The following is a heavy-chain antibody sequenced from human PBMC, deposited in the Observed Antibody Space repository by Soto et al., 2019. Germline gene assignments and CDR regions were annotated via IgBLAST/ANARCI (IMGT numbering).Heavy chain of an antibody. V-gene: IGHV1-24*01. CDR2: FDPEDGEI. CDR1: GHTLTEFS. Sequence: QVHLVQAGAEVKKPGASVKVSCKVSGHTLTEFSMHWVRQAPGKGLEWMGGFDPEDGEIMYAQKFQGRVTMTEDTSTGSAYMELSSLRSEDTAVYYCAAGGTRWLHSPFDYWGQGTLVTVSS. J-gene: IGHJ4*02. D-gene: IGHD1-1*01. CDR3: AAGGTRWLHSPFDY.